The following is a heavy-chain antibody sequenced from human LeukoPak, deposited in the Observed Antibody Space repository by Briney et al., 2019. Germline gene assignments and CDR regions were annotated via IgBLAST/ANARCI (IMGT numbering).Heavy chain of an antibody. J-gene: IGHJ4*02. V-gene: IGHV4-34*01. CDR3: ARTGGFGTTKFDN. CDR2: VNHSGST. CDR1: GGSFSGYY. D-gene: IGHD3/OR15-3a*01. Sequence: SETLSLTCAVYGGSFSGYYWSWIRQPPGKGLEWIGEVNHSGSTNYNPSLKSRVTISVDTSKNQFSLKLSSVTAADTAVYYCARTGGFGTTKFDNWGQGTLVTVSS.